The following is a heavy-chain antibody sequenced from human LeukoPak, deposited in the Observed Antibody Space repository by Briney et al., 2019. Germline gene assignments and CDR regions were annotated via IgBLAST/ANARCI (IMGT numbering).Heavy chain of an antibody. CDR3: AKVGHDFWSGYYFDY. CDR2: ISGSGGST. Sequence: GGSLRLSCAASGFTVSSNYMSWVRQAPGKGLEWVSAISGSGGSTYYADSVKGRFTISRDNSKNTLYLQMNSLRAEDTAVYYCAKVGHDFWSGYYFDYWGQGTLVTVSS. V-gene: IGHV3-23*01. J-gene: IGHJ4*02. D-gene: IGHD3-3*01. CDR1: GFTVSSNY.